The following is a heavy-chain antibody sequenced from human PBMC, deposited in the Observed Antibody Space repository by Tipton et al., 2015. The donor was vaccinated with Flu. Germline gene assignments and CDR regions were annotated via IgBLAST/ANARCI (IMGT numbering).Heavy chain of an antibody. V-gene: IGHV4-61*02. J-gene: IGHJ4*02. CDR3: ARGYSYGGNYFDY. CDR2: IYTSGST. D-gene: IGHD5-18*01. CDR1: GGSISSGSYY. Sequence: TLSLTCTVSGGSISSGSYYWSWIRQPAGKGLEWIGRIYTSGSTNYNPSLKSRVTISVGTSKNQFSLKLSSVTAADTAVYYCARGYSYGGNYFDYWGQGTLVTVSS.